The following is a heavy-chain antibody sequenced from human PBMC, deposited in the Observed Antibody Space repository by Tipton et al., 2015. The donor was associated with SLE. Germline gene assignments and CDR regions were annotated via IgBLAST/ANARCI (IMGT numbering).Heavy chain of an antibody. CDR3: AASGCTFLSWFDP. V-gene: IGHV4-59*11. J-gene: IGHJ5*02. D-gene: IGHD6-19*01. Sequence: TLSLTCTVSGGSISSHYWSWIRQPPGKRLEWIGHVHSSGSTFYNPSLKSRVTISMDTSKNQVSLRMTSVTAADTAVYYCAASGCTFLSWFDPWGQGTPVTVSS. CDR2: VHSSGST. CDR1: GGSISSHY.